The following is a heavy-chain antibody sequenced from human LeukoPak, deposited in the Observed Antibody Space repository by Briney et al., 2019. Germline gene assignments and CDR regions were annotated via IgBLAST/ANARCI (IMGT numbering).Heavy chain of an antibody. D-gene: IGHD3-22*01. CDR1: GGSFSGYY. CDR2: INHSGST. V-gene: IGHV4-34*01. Sequence: SETLSLTCAVYGGSFSGYYWSWIRHPPGKGLEWIGEINHSGSTNYNPSLKSRVTISVDTSKNQFSLKLSSVTAADTAVYYCARGRRITMLVVGVWFDPWGQGTLVTVSS. J-gene: IGHJ5*02. CDR3: ARGRRITMLVVGVWFDP.